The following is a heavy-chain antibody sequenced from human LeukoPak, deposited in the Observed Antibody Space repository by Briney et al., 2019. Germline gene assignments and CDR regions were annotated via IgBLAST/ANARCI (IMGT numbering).Heavy chain of an antibody. V-gene: IGHV4-4*07. J-gene: IGHJ3*02. D-gene: IGHD3-22*01. CDR3: ARDLPYYDSSGYHHPDAFDI. CDR1: GGSISSYY. CDR2: IYTSGST. Sequence: SETLSLTCTVSGGSISSYYWSWIRQPAGKGLEWIGRIYTSGSTNYNPSLKSRVTMSVDTSKNQFSLKLSSVTAADTAVYYCARDLPYYDSSGYHHPDAFDIWGQGTMVTVSS.